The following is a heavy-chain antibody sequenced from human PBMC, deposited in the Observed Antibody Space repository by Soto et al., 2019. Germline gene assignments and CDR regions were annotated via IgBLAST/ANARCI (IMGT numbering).Heavy chain of an antibody. CDR2: IYYSGST. D-gene: IGHD3-3*01. CDR1: GGSISSGGYY. V-gene: IGHV4-31*03. J-gene: IGHJ6*02. Sequence: PSETLSLTCTVSGGSISSGGYYWSWIRQHPGKGLEWIGYIYYSGSTNYNPSLKSRVTISVDTSKNQFSLKLSSVTAADTAVYYCARDRDDFWSGYTHLGMDVWGQGTTVTVSS. CDR3: ARDRDDFWSGYTHLGMDV.